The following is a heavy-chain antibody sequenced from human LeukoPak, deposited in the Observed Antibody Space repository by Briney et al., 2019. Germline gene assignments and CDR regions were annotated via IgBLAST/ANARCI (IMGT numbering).Heavy chain of an antibody. Sequence: ASVKVSCKASGYTFTSYGISWVRQAPGQGLEWMGWISAYNGNTNYAQKVQGRVTMTTDTSTSTAYMELRSMRSDDTAVYYCVRSTTRYYYDSSGYFDYWGQGTLVTVSS. V-gene: IGHV1-18*01. D-gene: IGHD3-22*01. CDR3: VRSTTRYYYDSSGYFDY. J-gene: IGHJ4*02. CDR1: GYTFTSYG. CDR2: ISAYNGNT.